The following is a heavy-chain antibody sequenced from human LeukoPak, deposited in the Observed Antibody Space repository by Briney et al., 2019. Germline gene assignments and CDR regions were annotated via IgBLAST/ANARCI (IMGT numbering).Heavy chain of an antibody. V-gene: IGHV3-23*01. Sequence: GGSLRLSCEASGFTFTSYAIHWVRQAPGKGLEWVSSITSSGDGTFYTDSLSGRFTISRDNAKKAVFLQMKSLRRGDSALYFCAKGTDTTGRHNFDIWGQGTLATVSS. CDR2: ITSSGDGT. J-gene: IGHJ4*02. CDR3: AKGTDTTGRHNFDI. D-gene: IGHD2-8*02. CDR1: GFTFTSYA.